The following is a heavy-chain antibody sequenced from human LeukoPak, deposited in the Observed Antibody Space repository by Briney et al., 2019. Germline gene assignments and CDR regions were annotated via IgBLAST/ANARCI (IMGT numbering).Heavy chain of an antibody. Sequence: GRSLRLSCAASGFTFSSYGMHWVRQAPGKGLEWVAVISYDGSNKYYADSVKGRFTISRDNSKNTLYLQMNSLRVEDTAVYYCARDLPPLDYWGQGTLVTVSS. CDR2: ISYDGSNK. CDR1: GFTFSSYG. J-gene: IGHJ4*02. V-gene: IGHV3-30*03. CDR3: ARDLPPLDY.